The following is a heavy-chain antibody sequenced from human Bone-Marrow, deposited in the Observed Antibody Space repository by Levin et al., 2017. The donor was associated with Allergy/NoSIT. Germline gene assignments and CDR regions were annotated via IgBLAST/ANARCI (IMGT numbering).Heavy chain of an antibody. CDR3: ARARLSGYVDY. V-gene: IGHV1-2*06. D-gene: IGHD3-9*01. J-gene: IGHJ4*02. CDR1: GYTFTGYY. Sequence: ASVKVSCKASGYTFTGYYLHWLRQAPGQGPEWMGRIYPNNGGTRYALKFQGRVTMTSDTSISTSYMELTTLKSDDTAVYYCARARLSGYVDYWGQGTVVTVSS. CDR2: IYPNNGGT.